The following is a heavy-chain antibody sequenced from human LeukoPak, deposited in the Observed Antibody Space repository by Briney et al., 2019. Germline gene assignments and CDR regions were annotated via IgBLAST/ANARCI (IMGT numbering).Heavy chain of an antibody. J-gene: IGHJ6*02. V-gene: IGHV1-2*02. CDR2: INPNSGGT. D-gene: IGHD2-2*01. Sequence: ASVKVSCKASGYTLSGYYMHWVRQAPGQGLEWMGWINPNSGGTNYAQKFQGRVTMTRDTSISTAYMELSRLRSDDTAVYYCARELIVVVPAAMDGMDVWGQGTTVTVSS. CDR1: GYTLSGYY. CDR3: ARELIVVVPAAMDGMDV.